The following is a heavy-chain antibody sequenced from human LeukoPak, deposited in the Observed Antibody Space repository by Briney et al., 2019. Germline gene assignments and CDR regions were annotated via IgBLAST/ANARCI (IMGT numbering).Heavy chain of an antibody. CDR1: GGSISSHY. J-gene: IGHJ4*02. V-gene: IGHV4-59*11. CDR3: AGGGYSYGYDDDFEY. CDR2: IYNSGST. Sequence: PSETLSLTCTVSGGSISSHYWSWIRQPPGKALEWIGYIYNSGSTNYNPSFKSRVTISVDTSKNQFSLKLTSVTAADTAVYYCAGGGYSYGYDDDFEYWGQGILVTVSS. D-gene: IGHD5-18*01.